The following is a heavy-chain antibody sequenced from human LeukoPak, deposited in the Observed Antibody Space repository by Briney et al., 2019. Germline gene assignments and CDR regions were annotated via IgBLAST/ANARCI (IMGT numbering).Heavy chain of an antibody. J-gene: IGHJ2*01. Sequence: PSDTLSLTCAVYGGSFSGYYWSWIRQPPGKGLEWIGEINHSGSTNYNPSLKSRVTISVDTSKKQFSLKLSSVTAADTAVYYCARVLEGSSGQHWYFDLWGRGTLVTVSP. CDR3: ARVLEGSSGQHWYFDL. CDR2: INHSGST. V-gene: IGHV4-34*01. CDR1: GGSFSGYY. D-gene: IGHD6-19*01.